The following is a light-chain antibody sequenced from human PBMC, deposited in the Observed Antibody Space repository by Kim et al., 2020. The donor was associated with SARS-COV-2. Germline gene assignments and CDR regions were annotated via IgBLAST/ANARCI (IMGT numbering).Light chain of an antibody. V-gene: IGKV1-8*01. CDR2: AAS. Sequence: AIRITQSPSSLSASTGDRVTITCRASQGISSYLAWYQQKPGKATKLLIYAASTLQSGVPSRFSGSGSGTDFTLTISCLQSEDFATYYCQQYYSYPMYTFGQGTKLEI. CDR1: QGISSY. J-gene: IGKJ2*01. CDR3: QQYYSYPMYT.